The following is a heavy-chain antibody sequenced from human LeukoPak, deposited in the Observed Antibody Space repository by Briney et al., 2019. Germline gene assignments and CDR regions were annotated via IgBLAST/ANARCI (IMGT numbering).Heavy chain of an antibody. CDR1: GFTVSSYA. CDR2: ISGSGGST. CDR3: AKSTVTPLDFDY. Sequence: GGCLRRSCAASGFTVSSYAMSWVRDAPGKGLEWVSAISGSGGSTYYADSARGRFTVSRDNSKNTLYLQINSLRAEDTAVYYCAKSTVTPLDFDYWGQGTLVTVSS. V-gene: IGHV3-23*01. J-gene: IGHJ4*02. D-gene: IGHD4-17*01.